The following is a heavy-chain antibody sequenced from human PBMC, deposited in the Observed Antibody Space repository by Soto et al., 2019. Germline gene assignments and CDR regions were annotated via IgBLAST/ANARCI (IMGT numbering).Heavy chain of an antibody. D-gene: IGHD2-15*01. CDR3: ARDPAGYYYFDY. CDR2: IYTIGST. Sequence: ETLSLTGTVSNGCVSGYYWSWIRQPAGKGLEWIGRIYTIGSTSYNPSLKSRVSMSVDTSKNQFSLNVKSVTAADTAVYYCARDPAGYYYFDYWGQGALVTVSS. V-gene: IGHV4-4*07. J-gene: IGHJ4*02. CDR1: NGCVSGYY.